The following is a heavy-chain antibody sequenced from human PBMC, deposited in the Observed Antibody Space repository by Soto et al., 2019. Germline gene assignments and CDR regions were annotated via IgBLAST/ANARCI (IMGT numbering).Heavy chain of an antibody. CDR1: GDSINSDKYY. CDR3: ARDQDSSGYYLGAFDI. CDR2: IYYSGST. Sequence: SETLSLTCSVSGDSINSDKYYWGWIRQPPGKGLEWIGSIYYSGSTYYNPSLKSRVTISVDTSKNQFSLKLSSVTAADTAVYYCARDQDSSGYYLGAFDIWGQGTMVTVSS. J-gene: IGHJ3*02. D-gene: IGHD3-22*01. V-gene: IGHV4-39*07.